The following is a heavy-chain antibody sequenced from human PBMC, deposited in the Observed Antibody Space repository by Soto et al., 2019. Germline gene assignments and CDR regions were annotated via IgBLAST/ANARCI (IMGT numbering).Heavy chain of an antibody. D-gene: IGHD6-13*01. Sequence: ASVKVSCKVSGYTLTELSMHWVRQAPGKGLEWMGGFDPEDGETIYAQKFQGRVTMTEDTSTDTAYVELSSLRSEDTAVYYCATAGYSSRWLYFDYWGQGTLVTVSS. CDR2: FDPEDGET. V-gene: IGHV1-24*01. CDR3: ATAGYSSRWLYFDY. CDR1: GYTLTELS. J-gene: IGHJ4*02.